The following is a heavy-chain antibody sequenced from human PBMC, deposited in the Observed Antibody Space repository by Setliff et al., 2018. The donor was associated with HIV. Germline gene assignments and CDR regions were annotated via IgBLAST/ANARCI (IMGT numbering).Heavy chain of an antibody. CDR1: GFTFSDYA. CDR2: ISHDGNNN. D-gene: IGHD2-15*01. CDR3: AKDGISGGAYPPYYFDY. J-gene: IGHJ4*01. V-gene: IGHV3-30*04. Sequence: PGGSLRLSCAASGFTFSDYAMNWVRQAPGKGLEWVAVISHDGNNNYYADSVKGRFTISRDNSNNTLSLQMNGLRVEDTAVYYCAKDGISGGAYPPYYFDYWGHGTLVTSPQ.